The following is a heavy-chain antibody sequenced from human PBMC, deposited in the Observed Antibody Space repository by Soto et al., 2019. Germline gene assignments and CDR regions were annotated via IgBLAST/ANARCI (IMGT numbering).Heavy chain of an antibody. Sequence: PGESLKISCKGSGYSFSSNWIAWVRQMPGKGLEWMGIIFPGDSDTRYSPSFQGQVTISADKSISTAYLQWSSLKASDTAMYYCARQSSSYDYYYYGMDVWGQGTTVTV. CDR3: ARQSSSYDYYYYGMDV. D-gene: IGHD6-13*01. CDR2: IFPGDSDT. V-gene: IGHV5-51*01. CDR1: GYSFSSNW. J-gene: IGHJ6*02.